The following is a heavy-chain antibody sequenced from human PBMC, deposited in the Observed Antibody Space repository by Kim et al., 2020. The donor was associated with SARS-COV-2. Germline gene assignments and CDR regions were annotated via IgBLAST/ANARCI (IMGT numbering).Heavy chain of an antibody. CDR2: ISAYNGNT. V-gene: IGHV1-18*01. Sequence: ASVKVSCKASGYTFTSYGISWVRQAPGQGLEWMGWISAYNGNTNYAQKLQGRVTMTTDTSTSTAYMELRSLRSDDTAVYYCARDLRYYDILTGYSDFDYWGQGTLVTVSS. J-gene: IGHJ4*02. CDR3: ARDLRYYDILTGYSDFDY. CDR1: GYTFTSYG. D-gene: IGHD3-9*01.